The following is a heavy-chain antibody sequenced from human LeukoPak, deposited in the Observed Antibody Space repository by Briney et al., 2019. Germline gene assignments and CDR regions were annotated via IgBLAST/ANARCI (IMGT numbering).Heavy chain of an antibody. Sequence: SETLSLTCAVYGGSFSGYYWSWIRQPPGKGLEGIGEINHSGSTNYNPSLKSRVTISVDTSKNQFSLKLSSVTAADTAVYYCARGPLAAAPSSGIDYWGQGTLVTVSS. D-gene: IGHD6-13*01. J-gene: IGHJ4*02. V-gene: IGHV4-34*01. CDR2: INHSGST. CDR3: ARGPLAAAPSSGIDY. CDR1: GGSFSGYY.